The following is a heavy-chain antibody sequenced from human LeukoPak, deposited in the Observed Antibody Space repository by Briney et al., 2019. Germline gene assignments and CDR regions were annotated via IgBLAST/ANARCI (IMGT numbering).Heavy chain of an antibody. CDR3: ARGLTYYYGSGSYSYFDH. CDR2: IYYSGST. CDR1: VGSISSGGYY. J-gene: IGHJ4*02. Sequence: PSQTLSLTCTVSVGSISSGGYYWSWIRQHPGKGLEWIGYIYYSGSTYYNPSLKSRVTISVDTSKNQFSLKLSSVTAADTAVYYCARGLTYYYGSGSYSYFDHWGQGTLVTVSS. V-gene: IGHV4-31*03. D-gene: IGHD3-10*01.